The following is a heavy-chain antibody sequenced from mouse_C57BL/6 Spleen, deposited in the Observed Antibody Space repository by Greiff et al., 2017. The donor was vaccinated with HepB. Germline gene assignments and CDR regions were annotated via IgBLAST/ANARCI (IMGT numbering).Heavy chain of an antibody. J-gene: IGHJ1*03. CDR1: RYTFTDYY. Sequence: VQLQQSGPELVKPGASVTISCKASRYTFTDYYMNWVKQSHGKSLEWIGDINPNNGGTSYNQKFKGKATLTVDKSSSTAYMELRSLTSEDSAVYYCARPVVSYWYFDVWGTGTTVTVSS. D-gene: IGHD1-1*01. CDR3: ARPVVSYWYFDV. V-gene: IGHV1-26*01. CDR2: INPNNGGT.